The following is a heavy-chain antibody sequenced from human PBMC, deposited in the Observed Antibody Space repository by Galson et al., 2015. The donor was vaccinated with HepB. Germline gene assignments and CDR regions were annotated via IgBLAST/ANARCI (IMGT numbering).Heavy chain of an antibody. CDR2: IIPIFGTA. V-gene: IGHV1-69*13. Sequence: SVKVSCKVSGGTFSSYAISWVRQAPGQGLEWMGGIIPIFGTANYAQKFQGRVTITADESTSTAYMELSSLRSEDTAVYYCARCGGLTGSSTSCFPDYWGQGTLVTVSS. D-gene: IGHD2-2*01. CDR3: ARCGGLTGSSTSCFPDY. J-gene: IGHJ4*02. CDR1: GGTFSSYA.